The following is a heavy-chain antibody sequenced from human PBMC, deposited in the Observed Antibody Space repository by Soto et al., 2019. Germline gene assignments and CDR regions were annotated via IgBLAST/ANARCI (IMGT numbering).Heavy chain of an antibody. V-gene: IGHV3-33*01. CDR2: IWYDGSNK. Sequence: QVQLVESGGGVVQPGRSLRLSCAASGFTFSSYGMHWVRQAPGKGLEWVAVIWYDGSNKYYADSVKGRFTISRDNSKNTLYLQMNSLRAEDTAVYYCASRLRITAYWGQGTLVTVSS. D-gene: IGHD3-10*01. J-gene: IGHJ4*02. CDR1: GFTFSSYG. CDR3: ASRLRITAY.